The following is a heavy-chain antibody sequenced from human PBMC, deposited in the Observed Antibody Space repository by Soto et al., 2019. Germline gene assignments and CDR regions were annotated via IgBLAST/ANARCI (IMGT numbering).Heavy chain of an antibody. CDR1: GYSISSGYY. J-gene: IGHJ4*02. D-gene: IGHD5-12*01. CDR3: ARKMATTAGQTIFDY. Sequence: KPSETLSLTCAVSGYSISSGYYWGWIRQPPGKGLEWIGSIYHSGSTYYNPSLKSRVTISVDTSKNQFSLKLSSVTAADTAVYYCARKMATTAGQTIFDYWGQGTLVTVSS. V-gene: IGHV4-38-2*01. CDR2: IYHSGST.